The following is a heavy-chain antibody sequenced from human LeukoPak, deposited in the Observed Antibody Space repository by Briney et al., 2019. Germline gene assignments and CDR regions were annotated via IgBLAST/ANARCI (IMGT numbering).Heavy chain of an antibody. CDR3: TRERRGGYHAFES. V-gene: IGHV3-11*01. Sequence: PGGSLRLSCAASGFILSDYYMSWVRQAPGKQLEWISYITTSGSSTDYADSVKGRFTISRDNAKNSVVLQMDSLRAEDTAVYYCTRERRGGYHAFESWGQGTLVSVSS. J-gene: IGHJ4*02. D-gene: IGHD3-16*01. CDR1: GFILSDYY. CDR2: ITTSGSST.